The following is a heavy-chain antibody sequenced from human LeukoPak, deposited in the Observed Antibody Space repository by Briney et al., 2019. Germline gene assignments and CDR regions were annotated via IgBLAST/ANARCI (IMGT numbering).Heavy chain of an antibody. Sequence: PGGPLRLSCAACGFTFSSYAMSWVRQAPGKGLEWVSAISGSGGSTYYADSVKGRFTISRDNSNNTLYLQMNSLRAEDTAVYYCAKDGRITMIVVVDYFDYWGQGTLVTVSS. V-gene: IGHV3-23*01. CDR2: ISGSGGST. CDR3: AKDGRITMIVVVDYFDY. D-gene: IGHD3-22*01. J-gene: IGHJ4*02. CDR1: GFTFSSYA.